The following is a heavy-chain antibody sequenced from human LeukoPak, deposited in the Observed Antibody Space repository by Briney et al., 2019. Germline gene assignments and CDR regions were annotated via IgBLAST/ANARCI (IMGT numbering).Heavy chain of an antibody. CDR2: VHYSGST. CDR1: GRSITSSTYY. J-gene: IGHJ4*02. D-gene: IGHD2-21*02. V-gene: IGHV4-39*07. CDR3: ARDRGSGAYCGGDCYSSYFDD. Sequence: PSETLSLTCTVSGRSITSSTYYWGWIRQPPGKGLGWIGSVHYSGSTYYNPSLKSRVAISVDTSKNQLSLKLTSVTAADTAVYYCARDRGSGAYCGGDCYSSYFDDWGRGTLVTVSS.